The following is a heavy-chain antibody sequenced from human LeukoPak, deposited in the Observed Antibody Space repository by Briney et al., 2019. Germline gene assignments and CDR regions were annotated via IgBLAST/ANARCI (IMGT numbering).Heavy chain of an antibody. CDR2: ISSSSSYI. V-gene: IGHV3-21*01. J-gene: IGHJ4*02. CDR3: ARDYGGNSEPLDY. CDR1: GFTFSSYS. D-gene: IGHD4-23*01. Sequence: GGSLRLSCAASGFTFSSYSMNWVRQALGKGLEWVSSISSSSSYIYYAGSVKGRFTISRDNAKNSLYLQMNSLRAEDTAVYYCARDYGGNSEPLDYWGQGTLVTVSS.